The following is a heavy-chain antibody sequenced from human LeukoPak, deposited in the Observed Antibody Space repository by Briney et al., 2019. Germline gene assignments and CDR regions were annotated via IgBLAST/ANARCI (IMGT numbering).Heavy chain of an antibody. CDR3: ARDRIPGGMDV. D-gene: IGHD2-21*01. CDR1: GGSISSYY. V-gene: IGHV4-59*01. Sequence: SETLSLTCTVSGGSISSYYWSWIRQPPGKGLEWIGYIYYSGSTNYNPSLKSRVTISVDTSKNQFSLKLSSVTAADTAVYYCARDRIPGGMDVWGQGTTVTVSS. J-gene: IGHJ6*02. CDR2: IYYSGST.